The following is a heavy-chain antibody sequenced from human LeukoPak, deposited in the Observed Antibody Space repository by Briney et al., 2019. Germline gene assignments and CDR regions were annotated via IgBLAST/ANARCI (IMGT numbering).Heavy chain of an antibody. CDR3: ARHDDILTGYIDY. D-gene: IGHD3-9*01. Sequence: KPSETLSLTCTVSGGSISSYYWSWIRQPPGKGLECIGYIYTSGSTNYNPSLKSRVTISVDTSKNQFSLKLSSVTAADTAVYYCARHDDILTGYIDYWGQGTLVTVSS. V-gene: IGHV4-4*09. J-gene: IGHJ4*02. CDR2: IYTSGST. CDR1: GGSISSYY.